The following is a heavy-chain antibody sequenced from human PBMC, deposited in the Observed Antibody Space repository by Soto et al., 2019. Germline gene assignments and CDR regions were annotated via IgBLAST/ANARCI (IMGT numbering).Heavy chain of an antibody. CDR3: ARRGTEFWSGNFILDY. CDR1: GDSISSSNW. J-gene: IGHJ4*02. CDR2: IYHSESS. D-gene: IGHD3-3*01. Sequence: QVQLQESGPGLVKPSGTLSLTCAVSGDSISSSNWWTWVRQPPGKGLAWIGEIYHSESSNYNPSLNSRVSISLDKSKNQFSLSLSSVTAADTAVYYCARRGTEFWSGNFILDYWGQGTLVTVSS. V-gene: IGHV4-4*02.